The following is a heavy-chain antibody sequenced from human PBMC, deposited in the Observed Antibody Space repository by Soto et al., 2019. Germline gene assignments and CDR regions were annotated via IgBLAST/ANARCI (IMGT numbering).Heavy chain of an antibody. V-gene: IGHV4-34*01. CDR2: INHSGST. J-gene: IGHJ3*02. CDR3: ARGYCSGGSCYMLAMDAFDI. D-gene: IGHD2-15*01. Sequence: PSETLSLTCAVYGGSFSGYYWSWIRQPPGKGLEWIGEINHSGSTNYNPSLKSRVTISVDTSKNQFSLKLSSVTAADTAVYYCARGYCSGGSCYMLAMDAFDIWGQGTMVTVSS. CDR1: GGSFSGYY.